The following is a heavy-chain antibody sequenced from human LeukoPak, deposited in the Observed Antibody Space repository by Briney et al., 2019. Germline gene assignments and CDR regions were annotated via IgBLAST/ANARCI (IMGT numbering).Heavy chain of an antibody. CDR3: ARERLAGYSSGWYDPSFDY. CDR1: GFTFSSYS. J-gene: IGHJ4*02. CDR2: ISSSSSYI. D-gene: IGHD6-19*01. V-gene: IGHV3-21*01. Sequence: GGSLRLSCAASGFTFSSYSMNWVRQAPGKGLEWVSSISSSSSYIYYADSVKGRFTISRDNAKNSLYLQMNSLRAEDTAVYYCARERLAGYSSGWYDPSFDYWGQGTLVTVSS.